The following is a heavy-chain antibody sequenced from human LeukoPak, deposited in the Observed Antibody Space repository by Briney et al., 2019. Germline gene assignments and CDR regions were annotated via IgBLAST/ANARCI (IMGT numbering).Heavy chain of an antibody. D-gene: IGHD2-15*01. CDR2: IREDGSVK. CDR3: AKDIVGGGNDY. Sequence: GGSLRLSCAASEFTFNNYWMSWVRQAPGKGLEWVANIREDGSVKNYVDSVKGRFTISRDNAKNSIYLQMDSLRVEDTAIYYCAKDIVGGGNDYWGQGILVTVSS. J-gene: IGHJ4*02. CDR1: EFTFNNYW. V-gene: IGHV3-7*01.